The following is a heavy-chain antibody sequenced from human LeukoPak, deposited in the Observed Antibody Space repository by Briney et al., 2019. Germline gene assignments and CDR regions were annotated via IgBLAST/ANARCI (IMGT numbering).Heavy chain of an antibody. CDR2: IRYDGSNK. V-gene: IGHV3-30*02. CDR3: VKDPRYNYYDSSGYLVY. Sequence: GGSLRLSCAASGFTFSSYGMHWVRQAPGKGLEWVAFIRYDGSNKYYADSVKGRFTISRDNSKNTLYLQMNSLRAEDTAVYYCVKDPRYNYYDSSGYLVYWGQGTLVTVSS. J-gene: IGHJ4*02. CDR1: GFTFSSYG. D-gene: IGHD3-22*01.